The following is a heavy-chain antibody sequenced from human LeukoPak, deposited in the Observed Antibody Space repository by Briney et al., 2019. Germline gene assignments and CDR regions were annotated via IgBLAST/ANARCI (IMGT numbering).Heavy chain of an antibody. V-gene: IGHV3-33*01. D-gene: IGHD4-11*01. Sequence: PGGPLRLSCAASGFIFSHYGFHWVRQAPGKGLEWVAVIWSDGSNKFYGDSVKGRFAISRDDSQKTVFLHMNSLRVEDTAIYFCARDAQRGFDYSNSLRYWGQGILVTVSS. CDR2: IWSDGSNK. J-gene: IGHJ4*02. CDR3: ARDAQRGFDYSNSLRY. CDR1: GFIFSHYG.